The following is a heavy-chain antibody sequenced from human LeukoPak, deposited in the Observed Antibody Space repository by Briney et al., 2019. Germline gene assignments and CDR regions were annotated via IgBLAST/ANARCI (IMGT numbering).Heavy chain of an antibody. CDR3: AREGDYYYGMDV. Sequence: GASVKVSCKASGYTFTGYYMHWVRQASGQGLEWMGWINPNSGGTNYAQKFQGWVTMTRDTSISTAYMELSRLRSDDTAVYYCAREGDYYYGMDVWGQGTTVTVSS. CDR1: GYTFTGYY. V-gene: IGHV1-2*04. CDR2: INPNSGGT. J-gene: IGHJ6*02.